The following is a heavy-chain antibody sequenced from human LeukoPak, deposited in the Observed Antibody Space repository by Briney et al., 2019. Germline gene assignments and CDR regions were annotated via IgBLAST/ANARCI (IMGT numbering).Heavy chain of an antibody. Sequence: PSETLSLTCTISGASISDTNWWTWVRQPPGKGLEWIGEISHNGNTNYSPSLKSRVTISVDKSKNQFSLRLDSVTAADTAVYYCARDGYNAYDRDLDHWGQGALVTVSS. J-gene: IGHJ4*02. V-gene: IGHV4-4*02. D-gene: IGHD5-12*01. CDR1: GASISDTNW. CDR2: ISHNGNT. CDR3: ARDGYNAYDRDLDH.